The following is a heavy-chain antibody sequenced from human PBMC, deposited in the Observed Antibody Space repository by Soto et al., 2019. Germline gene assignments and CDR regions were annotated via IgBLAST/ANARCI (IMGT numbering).Heavy chain of an antibody. CDR3: ARRARRRE. CDR2: ISGSSSYI. J-gene: IGHJ4*02. CDR1: GFTFSSYS. Sequence: EVQLVESGGGLVKPGGSLRLSCAASGFTFSSYSMNWVRQAPGKGLEWVSSISGSSSYIYYSDSVKGRFTIYRDNAKNSRYLQMNSLRAEDTAVYYFARRARRREWGQGTLVTVSS. V-gene: IGHV3-21*01.